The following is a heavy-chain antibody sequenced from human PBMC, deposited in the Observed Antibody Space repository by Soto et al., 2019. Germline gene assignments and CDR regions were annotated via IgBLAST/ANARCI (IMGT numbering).Heavy chain of an antibody. V-gene: IGHV3-9*01. J-gene: IGHJ2*01. CDR1: GLAFEDYA. CDR2: ISWVSGTI. CDR3: AEDSRRCYYYVTNSWYFDL. Sequence: EMQLVPSGGGLVQPGRSLRLSCAASGLAFEDYAMHWVRQVPGKGLEWVSGISWVSGTIGYADSVKGRFTISRDNARRPLYLQMICLSAEDTALYFCAEDSRRCYYYVTNSWYFDLWGRGTLVSVSS. D-gene: IGHD3-10*01.